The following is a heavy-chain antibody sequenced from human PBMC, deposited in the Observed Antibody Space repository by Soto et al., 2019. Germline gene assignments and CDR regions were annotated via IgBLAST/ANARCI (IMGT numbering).Heavy chain of an antibody. CDR3: ARDLWGYCGTDCYPLDV. V-gene: IGHV4-59*01. CDR2: MYNTGST. D-gene: IGHD2-21*02. CDR1: CGSLRGVY. J-gene: IGHJ6*02. Sequence: SPTLTVSCGSLRGVYLGWVPQPPGKGLEWIGYMYNTGSTVYNPSFKSRVTISVDTSKNQFSLKLNSVTAADTAVYYCARDLWGYCGTDCYPLDVWGQGTTVTVSS.